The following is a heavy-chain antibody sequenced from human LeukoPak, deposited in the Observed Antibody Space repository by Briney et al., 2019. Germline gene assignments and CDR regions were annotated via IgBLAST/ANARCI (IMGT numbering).Heavy chain of an antibody. CDR3: ARDPGEWELHVNDAFDI. V-gene: IGHV1-69*05. Sequence: SXKVSCKASGGTFSSYAISWVRQAPGQGLEWMGRIIPIFGTANYAQKFQGRVTITTDESTSTAYMELSSLRSEDTAVYYCARDPGEWELHVNDAFDIWGQGTMVTVSS. J-gene: IGHJ3*02. CDR2: IIPIFGTA. D-gene: IGHD1-26*01. CDR1: GGTFSSYA.